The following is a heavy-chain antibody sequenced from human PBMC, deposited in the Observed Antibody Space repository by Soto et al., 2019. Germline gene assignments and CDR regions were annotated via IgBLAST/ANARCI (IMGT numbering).Heavy chain of an antibody. CDR3: AGRNSSGWYRHWFDP. V-gene: IGHV1-18*01. D-gene: IGHD6-19*01. J-gene: IGHJ5*02. CDR2: ISAYNCNT. Sequence: GXSXKISFQASGYTXTSYGIGLVRQAPEQGLEWMGWISAYNCNTNYAKKLQGRFTITTDTSTRTAYMELRSRRSYDTSVYYCAGRNSSGWYRHWFDPWGQGTLGTVSS. CDR1: GYTXTSYG.